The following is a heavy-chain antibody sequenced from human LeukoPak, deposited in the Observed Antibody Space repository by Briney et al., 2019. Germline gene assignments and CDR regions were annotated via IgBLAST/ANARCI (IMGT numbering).Heavy chain of an antibody. D-gene: IGHD6-6*01. CDR1: GYTFTGYY. CDR2: INPNSGGT. CDR3: ARDGTIAARTISDY. Sequence: ASVTVSCKASGYTFTGYYMHWVRQAPGQGLEWMGWINPNSGGTNYAQKFQGRVTMTRDTSISTAYMELSRLRSDDTAVYYCARDGTIAARTISDYWGQGTLVTVSS. V-gene: IGHV1-2*02. J-gene: IGHJ4*02.